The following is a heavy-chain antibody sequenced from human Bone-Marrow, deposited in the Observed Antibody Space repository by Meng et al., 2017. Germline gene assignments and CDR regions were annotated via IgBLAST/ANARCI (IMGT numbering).Heavy chain of an antibody. D-gene: IGHD6-6*01. CDR3: ARDAVPYYFDY. CDR1: GFTFDDYA. Sequence: SLKISCAASGFTFDDYAMHWVRQAPGKGLEWVSGISWNSGSIGYADSVKGRFTISRDNAKNSLYLQMNSLRAEDTAVYYCARDAVPYYFDYWGQGTLVTVSS. J-gene: IGHJ4*02. V-gene: IGHV3-9*01. CDR2: ISWNSGSI.